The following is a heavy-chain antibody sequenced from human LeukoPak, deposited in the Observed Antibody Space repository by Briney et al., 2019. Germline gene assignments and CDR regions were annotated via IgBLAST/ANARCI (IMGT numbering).Heavy chain of an antibody. J-gene: IGHJ4*02. CDR2: ISAYNGNT. V-gene: IGHV1-18*01. Sequence: GASVKVSCKASGYTFTSYGISWVRQAPGQGLEWMGWISAYNGNTNYAQKLQGRVTMTTDTSTSTAYMELRSLRSDDTAVYYCARSPGDYDFWSGYYTSAVGLYFDYWGQGTLVTVSS. D-gene: IGHD3-3*01. CDR3: ARSPGDYDFWSGYYTSAVGLYFDY. CDR1: GYTFTSYG.